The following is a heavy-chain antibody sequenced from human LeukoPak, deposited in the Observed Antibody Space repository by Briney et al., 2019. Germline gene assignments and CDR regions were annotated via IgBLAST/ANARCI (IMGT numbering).Heavy chain of an antibody. J-gene: IGHJ4*02. CDR3: ANTRSYTSGCYS. V-gene: IGHV3-23*01. CDR2: ISSSGGST. CDR1: GFTFSSYA. D-gene: IGHD6-19*01. Sequence: GGSLRLSCAASGFTFSSYAMSWVRQAPGKGLEWVSAISSSGGSTYYADASKDRFTISSDNSKNTLYLQMNSRRADDTAMYYCANTRSYTSGCYSWGQGTLVTVSS.